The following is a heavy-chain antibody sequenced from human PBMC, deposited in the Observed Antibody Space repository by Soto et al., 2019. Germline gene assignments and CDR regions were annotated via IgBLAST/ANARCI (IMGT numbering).Heavy chain of an antibody. CDR3: ARADYYDSSGFYYDY. CDR1: GYILTNHY. J-gene: IGHJ4*02. V-gene: IGHV1-46*01. Sequence: GASVEVSCKASGYILTNHYIRWVRHAPGQGLEWMGIINPSGGSTNYLQKFQGRVTMTRDTSTSTVYMELSSLRSEDTAVYFCARADYYDSSGFYYDYWGQGTLVTVSS. CDR2: INPSGGST. D-gene: IGHD3-22*01.